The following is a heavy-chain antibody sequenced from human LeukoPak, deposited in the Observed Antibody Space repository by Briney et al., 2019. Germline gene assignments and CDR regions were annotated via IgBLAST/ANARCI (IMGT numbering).Heavy chain of an antibody. CDR2: IDQDGSEK. CDR3: AREGGYGGVFDY. CDR1: GFTFSSYW. Sequence: GGSLRLSCAASGFTFSSYWMSWVRQAPGKGLDWVATIDQDGSEKYYADSVKGRFTVSRDNAKNSLYLQMNSLRAEDTAVYYCAREGGYGGVFDYWGQGTLVTVSS. D-gene: IGHD5-12*01. J-gene: IGHJ4*02. V-gene: IGHV3-7*05.